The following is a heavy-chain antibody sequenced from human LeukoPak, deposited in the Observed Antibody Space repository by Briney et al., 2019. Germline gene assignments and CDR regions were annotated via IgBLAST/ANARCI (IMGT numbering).Heavy chain of an antibody. CDR1: GGSISSYY. CDR3: ARDRCSSTSCSASGYYYYMDV. CDR2: IYYSGST. V-gene: IGHV4-59*12. J-gene: IGHJ6*03. D-gene: IGHD2-2*01. Sequence: PSETLSLTCTVSGGSISSYYWSWIRQPPGKGLEWIGYIYYSGSTNYNPSLKSRVTISVDTSKNQFSLKLSSVTAADTAVYYCARDRCSSTSCSASGYYYYMDVWGKGTTVTISS.